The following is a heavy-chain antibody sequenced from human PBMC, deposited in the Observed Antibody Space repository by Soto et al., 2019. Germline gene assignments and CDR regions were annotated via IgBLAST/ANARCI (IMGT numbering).Heavy chain of an antibody. V-gene: IGHV4-61*01. J-gene: IGHJ6*02. CDR1: GYSISSGYY. D-gene: IGHD6-19*01. CDR2: IYYSGST. CDR3: ARDAVAGRIPMDA. Sequence: SETLCLTCAVSGYSISSGYYWGWLRQPPGKGLEWIGYIYYSGSTNYNPSLKSRVTISVDTSKNQFSLKLRSVTAADTAVYYCARDAVAGRIPMDAWGQGTTVTVSS.